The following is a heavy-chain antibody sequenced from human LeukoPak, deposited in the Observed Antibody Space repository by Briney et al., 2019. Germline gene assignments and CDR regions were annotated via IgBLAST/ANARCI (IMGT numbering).Heavy chain of an antibody. CDR2: INHSGST. Sequence: PSETLSLTCAVYGGSFSGYYWSWIRQPPGKGLEWIGEINHSGSTNYNPSLKSRVTISVDTSKNQFSLKLSSVTAADTAVYYCARDPVIAGYYYYYGMDVWGQGTTVTVSS. CDR3: ARDPVIAGYYYYYGMDV. V-gene: IGHV4-34*01. J-gene: IGHJ6*02. CDR1: GGSFSGYY. D-gene: IGHD6-13*01.